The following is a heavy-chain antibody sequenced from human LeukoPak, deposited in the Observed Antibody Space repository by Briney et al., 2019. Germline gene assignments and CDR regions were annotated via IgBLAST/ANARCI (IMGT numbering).Heavy chain of an antibody. CDR1: GGTFSSYA. D-gene: IGHD5-12*01. J-gene: IGHJ6*02. Sequence: SVKVSCKASGGTFSSYAISWVRQAPGQGLEWMGRIIPILGIANYAQKFQGRVTTTADKSTSTAYMELSSLRSEDTAVYYCARDKDIVATIHPLYYYYYGMDVWGQGTTVTVSS. CDR3: ARDKDIVATIHPLYYYYYGMDV. V-gene: IGHV1-69*04. CDR2: IIPILGIA.